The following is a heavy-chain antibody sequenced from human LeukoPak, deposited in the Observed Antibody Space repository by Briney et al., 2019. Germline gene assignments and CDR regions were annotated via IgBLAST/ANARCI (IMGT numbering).Heavy chain of an antibody. J-gene: IGHJ6*02. CDR1: GYTFTSYG. CDR3: ARDQMELRSYYYYGVDV. Sequence: ASVKVSCKASGYTFTSYGISWVRQAPGQGLEWMGWISAYNGNTNYAQKLQGRVTMTTDTSTSTAYMELRSLRSDDTAVYYCARDQMELRSYYYYGVDVWGQGTTVTVSS. D-gene: IGHD1-7*01. V-gene: IGHV1-18*01. CDR2: ISAYNGNT.